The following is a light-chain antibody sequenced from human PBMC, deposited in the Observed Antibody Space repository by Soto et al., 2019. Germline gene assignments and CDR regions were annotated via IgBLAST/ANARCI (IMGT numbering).Light chain of an antibody. Sequence: QSALTQPASVSGSPGQSITISCTGTSSDVGNYIFVSWYRQHPGKAPKLMIYDINNRPSGVSNRFSGSKSGNTASLTISGLQAEEEVDYYCVSYTTSASYVFGTGTKVTVL. CDR1: SSDVGNYIF. CDR2: DIN. J-gene: IGLJ1*01. CDR3: VSYTTSASYV. V-gene: IGLV2-14*01.